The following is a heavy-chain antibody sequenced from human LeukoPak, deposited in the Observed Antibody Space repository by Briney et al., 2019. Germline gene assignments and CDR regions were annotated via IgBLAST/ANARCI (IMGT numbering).Heavy chain of an antibody. CDR2: ISSSSSYI. Sequence: GGSLRLSYAASGFTFSSYSMNWVRQAPGKGLEWVSSISSSSSYIYYADSVKGRFAISRVNAKSSLYLQMNSLRAEDTAVCYCARDLGIAAAGTGYWGQGTLVTVSS. J-gene: IGHJ4*02. D-gene: IGHD6-13*01. CDR3: ARDLGIAAAGTGY. V-gene: IGHV3-21*01. CDR1: GFTFSSYS.